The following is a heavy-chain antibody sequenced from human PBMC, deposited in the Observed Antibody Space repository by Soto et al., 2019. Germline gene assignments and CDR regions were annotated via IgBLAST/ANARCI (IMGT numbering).Heavy chain of an antibody. CDR3: ARVPYYDILTRSFGGGGMDV. CDR1: GGSISSYY. CDR2: IYYSGST. Sequence: SETLSLTCTVSGGSISSYYWSWIRQPPGKGLEWIGYIYYSGSTNYNPSLKSRVTISVDTSKNQFSLKLSSVTAADTAVYYCARVPYYDILTRSFGGGGMDVWGQGTTLTVSS. V-gene: IGHV4-59*01. D-gene: IGHD3-9*01. J-gene: IGHJ6*02.